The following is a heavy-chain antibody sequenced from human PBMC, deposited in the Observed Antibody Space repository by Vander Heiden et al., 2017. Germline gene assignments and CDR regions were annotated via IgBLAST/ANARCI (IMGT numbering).Heavy chain of an antibody. V-gene: IGHV3-15*07. J-gene: IGHJ6*02. CDR2: IKSKTDGGTT. CDR1: GSTFSNAR. D-gene: IGHD5-12*01. CDR3: TTGDSGYVRYYYGMDV. Sequence: EVQLVESGGGLVKHGGPLILSCAASGSTFSNARTNWVRQAPGKGLEWVGRIKSKTDGGTTDYAAPVKGRFTISRDDSKNTLYLQMNSLKTEDTAVYYCTTGDSGYVRYYYGMDVWGQGTTVTVSS.